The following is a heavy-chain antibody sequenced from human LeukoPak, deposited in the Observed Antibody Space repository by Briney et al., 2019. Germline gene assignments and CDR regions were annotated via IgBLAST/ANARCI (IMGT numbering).Heavy chain of an antibody. J-gene: IGHJ5*02. Sequence: GGSLRLSCAASGFTFSSYVMGWVRQAPGKGLEWVGRIRSKDQNSATAYAESVKGRFTISRDDSKNMAYLQMNSLRIEDTAVYYCESSITKAGGSWGQVTLVTVSS. V-gene: IGHV3-73*01. D-gene: IGHD2-21*01. CDR3: ESSITKAGGS. CDR1: GFTFSSYV. CDR2: IRSKDQNSAT.